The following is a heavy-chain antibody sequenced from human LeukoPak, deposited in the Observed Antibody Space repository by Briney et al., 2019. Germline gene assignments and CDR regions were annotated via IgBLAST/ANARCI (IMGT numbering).Heavy chain of an antibody. V-gene: IGHV1-2*02. D-gene: IGHD2-2*01. CDR1: GYTFTGYY. CDR2: INPNSGGT. CDR3: AREVMGVEYCSSTSCSNWFDP. J-gene: IGHJ5*02. Sequence: ASVKVSRKASGYTFTGYYMHWVRQAPGQGLERMGWINPNSGGTNYAQKFQGRVTMTRDTSISTAYMELSRLRSDDTAVYYCAREVMGVEYCSSTSCSNWFDPWGQGTLVTVSS.